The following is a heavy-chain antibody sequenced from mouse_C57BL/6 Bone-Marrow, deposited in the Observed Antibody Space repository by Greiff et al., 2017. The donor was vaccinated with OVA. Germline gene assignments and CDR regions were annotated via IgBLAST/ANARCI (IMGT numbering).Heavy chain of an antibody. CDR1: GYTFTSYW. V-gene: IGHV1-64*01. Sequence: QVQLKQPGAELVKPGASVKLSCKASGYTFTSYWMHWVKQRPGQGLEWIGMIHPNSGSTNYNEKFKSKATLTVDKSSSTAYMQLSSLTSEDSAVYYCARYYSNYVGWFAYWGQGTLVTVSA. CDR2: IHPNSGST. D-gene: IGHD2-5*01. CDR3: ARYYSNYVGWFAY. J-gene: IGHJ3*01.